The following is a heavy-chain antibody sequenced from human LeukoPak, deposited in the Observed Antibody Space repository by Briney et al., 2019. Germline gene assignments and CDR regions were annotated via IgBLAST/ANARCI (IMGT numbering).Heavy chain of an antibody. Sequence: GGSLRLSCATSGLTFSSYSFNWVRHVPGKGLQWLAYIHHDRSHIFYADSVKGRFTISRDDAKNSLYLQTNSLRAEDTAVYYCARDRDAYDILTGYPYYYYYYGMDVWGQGTTVTVSS. CDR3: ARDRDAYDILTGYPYYYYYYGMDV. CDR1: GLTFSSYS. V-gene: IGHV3-48*01. J-gene: IGHJ6*02. D-gene: IGHD3-9*01. CDR2: IHHDRSHI.